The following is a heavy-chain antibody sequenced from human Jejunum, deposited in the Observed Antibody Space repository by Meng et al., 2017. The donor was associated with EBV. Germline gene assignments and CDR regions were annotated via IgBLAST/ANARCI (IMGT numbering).Heavy chain of an antibody. D-gene: IGHD3-16*01. CDR2: INPNSGGA. J-gene: IGHJ2*01. V-gene: IGHV1-2*06. CDR1: AYTFAGYD. CDR3: ATEGLVGDLRYFDL. Sequence: QGQLGQAAAEVKKPGAQVKVSCKASAYTFAGYDMHGVRQAPGQGLEWMGRINPNSGGANYAQKFQGRVTMTRDTSISTAYMELSRLRSDDTAVYYCATEGLVGDLRYFDLWGRGTLVTVSS.